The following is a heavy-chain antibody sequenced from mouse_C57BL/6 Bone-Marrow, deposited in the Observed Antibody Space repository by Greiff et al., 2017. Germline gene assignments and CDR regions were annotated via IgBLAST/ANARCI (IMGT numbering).Heavy chain of an antibody. Sequence: VQLQESGAELARPGASVKLSCKASGYTFTSYGISWVKQRTGQGLEWIGEIYPRSGNTYYNEKFKGKATLTADKSSSTAYMELRSLISEDSAVYFCSRGRLGLWFAYWGQGTLVTVSA. CDR2: IYPRSGNT. CDR1: GYTFTSYG. J-gene: IGHJ3*01. D-gene: IGHD4-1*01. V-gene: IGHV1-81*01. CDR3: SRGRLGLWFAY.